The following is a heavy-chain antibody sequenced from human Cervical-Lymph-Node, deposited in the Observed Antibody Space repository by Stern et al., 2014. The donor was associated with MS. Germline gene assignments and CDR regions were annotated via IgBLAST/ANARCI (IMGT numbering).Heavy chain of an antibody. Sequence: VQLVESGGGVVQPGRSLRLSCAASGFTFSNFGMHWVRQAPGKGLEWVALISYDGRNEYYADSVKGRFTISRDDSKNTLYLQLNSLRPEDTAVYYCAKGRTVAGKGVGAFDVWGQGTLVTVS. J-gene: IGHJ3*01. CDR2: ISYDGRNE. CDR1: GFTFSNFG. CDR3: AKGRTVAGKGVGAFDV. D-gene: IGHD6-19*01. V-gene: IGHV3-30*18.